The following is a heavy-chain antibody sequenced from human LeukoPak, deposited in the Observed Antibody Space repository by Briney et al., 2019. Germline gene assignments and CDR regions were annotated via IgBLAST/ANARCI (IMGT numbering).Heavy chain of an antibody. CDR2: ISDIGSI. D-gene: IGHD2-8*02. J-gene: IGHJ4*02. Sequence: KLSETLSLTCTVSGGSISIYYWSWIRQPPGKGLEWIAYISDIGSINYNPSLKSRVTISLDTSKNQFSLKLSSVTAADTAVYYCAGHHPRNTVDFWGQGTLVTVSS. CDR3: AGHHPRNTVDF. V-gene: IGHV4-59*08. CDR1: GGSISIYY.